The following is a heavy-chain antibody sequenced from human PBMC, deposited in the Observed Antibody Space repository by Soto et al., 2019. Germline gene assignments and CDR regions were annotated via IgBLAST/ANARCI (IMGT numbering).Heavy chain of an antibody. CDR1: GGSISSGGYY. CDR2: IYYSGTT. CDR3: ARVFWPDYYYGMDV. V-gene: IGHV4-31*03. J-gene: IGHJ6*02. Sequence: QVQLQESGPGLVKPSETLSVTCTISGGSISSGGYYWGWIRQFPGKGLEWIGYIYYSGTTYYNPSLKSRITISVDMSENPFSLKLTSVTAADTAVYYCARVFWPDYYYGMDVWGQGTTVTVSS.